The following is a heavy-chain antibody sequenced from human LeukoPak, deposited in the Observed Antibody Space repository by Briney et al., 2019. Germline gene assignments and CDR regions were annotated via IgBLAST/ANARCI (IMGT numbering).Heavy chain of an antibody. CDR3: AKAQPNLISRSLDC. CDR1: GFTFSSYG. CDR2: ISSDGKTE. Sequence: GGSLRLSCVASGFTFSSYGMQWVRQAPGKGLEWVAVISSDGKTEIYADSVRGRFTISRDNSKGTHYLQMNSLRSEDTAVYYCAKAQPNLISRSLDCWGQGALVTVSS. V-gene: IGHV3-30*18. D-gene: IGHD3-10*01. J-gene: IGHJ4*02.